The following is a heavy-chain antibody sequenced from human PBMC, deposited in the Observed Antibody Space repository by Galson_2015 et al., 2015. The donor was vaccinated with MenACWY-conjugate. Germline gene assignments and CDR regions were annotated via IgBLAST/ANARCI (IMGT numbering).Heavy chain of an antibody. J-gene: IGHJ4*02. V-gene: IGHV3-23*01. Sequence: SLRLSCAASGFTFSSYAMSWVRQAPGKGLEWVSAISGSGGSTYYADSVKGRFTISRDNSKNTLYLQMNSLRAEDTAVYYCARAHCSGGSCYPFDYWGQGTLVTVSS. CDR3: ARAHCSGGSCYPFDY. CDR2: ISGSGGST. D-gene: IGHD2-15*01. CDR1: GFTFSSYA.